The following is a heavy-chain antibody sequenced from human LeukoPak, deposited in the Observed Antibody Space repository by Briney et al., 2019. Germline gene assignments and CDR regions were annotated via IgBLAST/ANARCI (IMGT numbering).Heavy chain of an antibody. CDR3: ARRQRKQQLPFDY. J-gene: IGHJ4*02. V-gene: IGHV4-34*01. CDR2: SNDSGGT. D-gene: IGHD6-13*01. CDR1: GGTFSGYY. Sequence: SETPSLTCAVYGGTFSGYYWSWIRQPPGKRLEWVGESNDSGGTNYNPSLKSRVTISADKSKNQVSLKLTSVTAADTAVYYCARRQRKQQLPFDYWGQGTLVTVSS.